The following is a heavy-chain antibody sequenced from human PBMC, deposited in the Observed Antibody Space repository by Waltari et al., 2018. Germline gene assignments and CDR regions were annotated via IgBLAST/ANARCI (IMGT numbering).Heavy chain of an antibody. CDR1: GGSFSGSY. D-gene: IGHD2-2*01. V-gene: IGHV4-34*01. CDR3: ARGRLRHYAHRWMGYGMDV. Sequence: QVQLQPWGAGLLKPSETLSLTCAVYGGSFSGSYWSWIRQPPGKGLEWIGESNHSGSTNYNPSLKSRVTISVDTSKNQFSLKLSSVTAADTAVYYCARGRLRHYAHRWMGYGMDVWGQGTTVTVSS. CDR2: SNHSGST. J-gene: IGHJ6*02.